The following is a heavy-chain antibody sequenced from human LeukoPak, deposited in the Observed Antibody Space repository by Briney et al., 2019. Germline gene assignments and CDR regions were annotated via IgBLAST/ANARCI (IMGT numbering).Heavy chain of an antibody. D-gene: IGHD3-16*01. CDR2: IYYSGST. J-gene: IGHJ6*03. V-gene: IGHV4-59*01. CDR3: ARFGYYYYYMDV. CDR1: GGSISSYY. Sequence: SETQSLTCTVSGGSISSYYWSWIRQPPGKGLEWIGYIYYSGSTNYNPSLKSRVTISVDTSKNQFSLKLSSVTAADTAVYYCARFGYYYYYMDVWGKGTTVTVSS.